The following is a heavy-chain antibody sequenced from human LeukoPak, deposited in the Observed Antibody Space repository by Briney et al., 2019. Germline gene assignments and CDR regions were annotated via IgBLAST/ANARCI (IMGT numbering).Heavy chain of an antibody. Sequence: ASVKVSCKASGGTFSSYDINWVRQATGQGLEWMGWMNPNSGNTGYAQKFQGRVTMTRNTSISTAYMELSSLRSEDTAVYYCARGSSYSSSWYVDYWGQGTLVTVSS. CDR3: ARGSSYSSSWYVDY. D-gene: IGHD6-13*01. CDR1: GGTFSSYD. J-gene: IGHJ4*02. V-gene: IGHV1-8*02. CDR2: MNPNSGNT.